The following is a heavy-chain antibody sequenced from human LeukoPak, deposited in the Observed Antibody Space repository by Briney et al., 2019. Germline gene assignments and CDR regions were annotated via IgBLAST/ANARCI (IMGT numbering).Heavy chain of an antibody. D-gene: IGHD5-18*01. J-gene: IGHJ6*02. CDR1: GYTFTSYG. Sequence: ASVKVSCKASGYTFTSYGISWVRQAPGQGLEWMGWISAYNGNTNYAQKLQGRVTMTTDTSTSTAYMELRSLRSDDTAVYYCARDRTFRAIQLWFFDGMDVWGQGTTVTVSS. CDR2: ISAYNGNT. V-gene: IGHV1-18*01. CDR3: ARDRTFRAIQLWFFDGMDV.